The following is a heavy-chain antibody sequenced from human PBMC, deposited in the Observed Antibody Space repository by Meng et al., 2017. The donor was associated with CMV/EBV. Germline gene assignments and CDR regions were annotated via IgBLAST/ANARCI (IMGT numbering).Heavy chain of an antibody. Sequence: LQLEESGSGLGKPWEALSPTLDVSGGSSSKKRSYWGWIRPPPGKGVELNGGNYYSGSNYYNPSLKSRVTISVDTSKNQFSLKLSSVTAADTAVYYCARGVVTMIVVYDPWGQGTLVTVSS. J-gene: IGHJ5*02. CDR1: GGSSSKKRSY. CDR2: NYYSGSN. V-gene: IGHV4-39*07. D-gene: IGHD3-22*01. CDR3: ARGVVTMIVVYDP.